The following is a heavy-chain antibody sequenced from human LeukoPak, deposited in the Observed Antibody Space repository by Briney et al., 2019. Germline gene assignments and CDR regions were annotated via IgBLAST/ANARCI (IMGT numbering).Heavy chain of an antibody. Sequence: GGSLRLSCAASGFTFSSYSMNWVRQAPGKGLEWVSSISSSSSYIYYADSLKGRFTISRDNAKNSLYLQMNSLRAEDTAVYYCARENWNDIYYDYWGQGTLVTVSS. CDR3: ARENWNDIYYDY. CDR2: ISSSSSYI. CDR1: GFTFSSYS. J-gene: IGHJ4*02. V-gene: IGHV3-21*01. D-gene: IGHD1-1*01.